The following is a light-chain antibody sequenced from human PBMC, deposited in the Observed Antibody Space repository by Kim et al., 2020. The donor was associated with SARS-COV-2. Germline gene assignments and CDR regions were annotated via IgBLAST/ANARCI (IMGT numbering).Light chain of an antibody. J-gene: IGLJ3*02. CDR2: DTN. Sequence: GGTVSLHCGSGPGSVTSDHYPYWFQQKPGQAPRTLIFDTNRRHSWTPARFSGSLFGARAALTLSGAQPEDEADYYCMLSYRDPRGVFGGGTQLTVL. CDR3: MLSYRDPRGV. CDR1: PGSVTSDHY. V-gene: IGLV7-46*01.